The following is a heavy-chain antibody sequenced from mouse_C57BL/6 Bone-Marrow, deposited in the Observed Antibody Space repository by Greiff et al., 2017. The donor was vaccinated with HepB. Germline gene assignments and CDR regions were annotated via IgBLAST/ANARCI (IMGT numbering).Heavy chain of an antibody. D-gene: IGHD1-1*01. CDR3: ARRAYYYGRSGAMDY. CDR2: INPGSGGT. V-gene: IGHV1-54*01. J-gene: IGHJ4*01. CDR1: GYAFTNYL. Sequence: VQGVESGAELVRPGTSVKVSCKASGYAFTNYLIEWVKQRPGQGLEWIGVINPGSGGTNYNEKFKGKATLTADKSSSTAYMQLSSLTSEDSAVYFCARRAYYYGRSGAMDYWGQGTSVTVSS.